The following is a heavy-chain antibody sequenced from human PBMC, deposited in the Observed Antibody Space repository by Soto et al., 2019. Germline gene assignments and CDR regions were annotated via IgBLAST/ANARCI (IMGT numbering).Heavy chain of an antibody. J-gene: IGHJ4*02. CDR3: ARGRSYSSSGYDY. Sequence: QVQLQQWGAGLLKASETLSLTCAVYGGSFSGYYWSWIRQPPGKGLEWIGEINHSGSTNYNPSLKSRVTISVDTSKHQFSLKLSSVTAADTAVYYCARGRSYSSSGYDYWGQGTLVTVSS. V-gene: IGHV4-34*01. CDR1: GGSFSGYY. CDR2: INHSGST. D-gene: IGHD6-6*01.